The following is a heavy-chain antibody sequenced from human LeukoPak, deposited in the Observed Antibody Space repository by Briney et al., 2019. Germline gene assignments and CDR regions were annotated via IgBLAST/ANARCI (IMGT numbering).Heavy chain of an antibody. CDR3: ATDLTPLSGSYEFDY. D-gene: IGHD1-26*01. Sequence: ASVKVSCKVSGYTLTELSMRWVRQAPGKGLEWMGGFDPEDGETIYAQKFQGRVTMIEDTSTDTAYMELSSLRSEDTAVYYCATDLTPLSGSYEFDYWGQGTLVTVSS. CDR1: GYTLTELS. V-gene: IGHV1-24*01. CDR2: FDPEDGET. J-gene: IGHJ4*02.